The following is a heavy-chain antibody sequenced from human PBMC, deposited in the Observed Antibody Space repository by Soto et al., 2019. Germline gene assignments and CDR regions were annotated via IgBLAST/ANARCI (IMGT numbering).Heavy chain of an antibody. J-gene: IGHJ6*03. CDR3: SCGGYCNSPSGHEVQTGYYVYMDV. CDR1: GFTFSNAW. CDR2: IKSKTDGGTT. Sequence: EMQLVESGGALVKPGGSLRLSCAASGFTFSNAWMSWVRQAPGKGLEWVGRIKSKTDGGTTDYAAPVKGRFTIGRDVSKKKLYLQLKRLKAEDTAVYYCSCGGYCNSPSGHEVQTGYYVYMDVWGKGTTVTVSS. D-gene: IGHD2-2*01. V-gene: IGHV3-15*02.